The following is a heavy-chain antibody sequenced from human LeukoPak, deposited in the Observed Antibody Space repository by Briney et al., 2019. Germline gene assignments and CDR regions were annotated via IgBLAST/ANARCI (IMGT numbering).Heavy chain of an antibody. CDR2: IYTTGST. Sequence: SETLSLTCTVSGGSISSNNYYWGWIRQPPGKGLEWIGNIYTTGSTYYNPSLKSRVTISVDTSKNQFSLKLSSVTAADTAVYYCARDPKYYYGSGSSGIDYWGQGTLVTVSS. CDR3: ARDPKYYYGSGSSGIDY. J-gene: IGHJ4*02. CDR1: GGSISSNNYY. D-gene: IGHD3-10*01. V-gene: IGHV4-39*07.